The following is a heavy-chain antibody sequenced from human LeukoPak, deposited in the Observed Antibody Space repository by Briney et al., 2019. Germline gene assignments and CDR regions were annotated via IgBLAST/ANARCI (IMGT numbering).Heavy chain of an antibody. CDR3: ARDSDTAMALGY. CDR2: ISYDGSNK. J-gene: IGHJ4*02. V-gene: IGHV3-30*04. D-gene: IGHD5-18*01. Sequence: GGSLRLSCAASGFTFSSFAKHWVRQAPGKGLEWVAVISYDGSNKYYADSVKGRFTISRDNSKNTLYLQMNSLRAEDTAVYYCARDSDTAMALGYWGQGTLVTVSS. CDR1: GFTFSSFA.